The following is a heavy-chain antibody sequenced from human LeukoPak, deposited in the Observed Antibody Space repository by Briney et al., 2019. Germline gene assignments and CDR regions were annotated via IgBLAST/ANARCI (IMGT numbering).Heavy chain of an antibody. V-gene: IGHV4-59*08. CDR1: GGSISSYY. Sequence: SETLSLTCTVSGGSISSYYWSWIRQPPGKGLEWIGYIYYSGSANYNPSLKSRVTISVDTSKNQFSLKLSSVTAADTAVYYCARVDHDYGDYERRPYYYYGMDVWGQGTTVTVSS. D-gene: IGHD4-17*01. CDR2: IYYSGSA. CDR3: ARVDHDYGDYERRPYYYYGMDV. J-gene: IGHJ6*02.